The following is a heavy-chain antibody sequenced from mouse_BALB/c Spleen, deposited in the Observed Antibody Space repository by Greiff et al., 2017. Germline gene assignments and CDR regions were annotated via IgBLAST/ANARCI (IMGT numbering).Heavy chain of an antibody. CDR1: GFSLTGYG. J-gene: IGHJ4*01. Sequence: QVQLKESGPDLVAPSQSLSITCTVSGFSLTGYGVNWVRQPPGKGLEWLGMIWGDGSTDYNSALKSRLSISKDNSKSQVFLKMNSLQTDDTARYYCARDYYGYGDAMDYWGQGTSVTVSS. CDR2: IWGDGST. CDR3: ARDYYGYGDAMDY. V-gene: IGHV2-6-7*01. D-gene: IGHD2-2*01.